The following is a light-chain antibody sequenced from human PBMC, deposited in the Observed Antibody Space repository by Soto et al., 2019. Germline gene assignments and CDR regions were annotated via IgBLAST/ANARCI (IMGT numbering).Light chain of an antibody. V-gene: IGLV2-14*03. CDR3: SSYTGSTSLVYV. J-gene: IGLJ1*01. CDR1: SSDVGRYNF. Sequence: QSVLTQPASVSGSPGQSISISCTGSSSDVGRYNFVSWYQQRPGKAPKLIIYDVTNRPSGISNRFSGSKSGNTASLTISGLQAEDEADYYCSSYTGSTSLVYVFGTGTKLTAL. CDR2: DVT.